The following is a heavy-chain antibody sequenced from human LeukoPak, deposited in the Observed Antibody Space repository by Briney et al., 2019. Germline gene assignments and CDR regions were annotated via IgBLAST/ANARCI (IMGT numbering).Heavy chain of an antibody. CDR3: ARAKARGPWFDP. CDR2: INHSGST. Sequence: SGTLSLTCAVYGGSFSGFHWSWIRQPPGKGLEWIGEINHSGSTNYNPSLKSRVTISVDTSKNQFSLKLSSVTAADTAVYYCARAKARGPWFDPWGQGTLVTVSS. V-gene: IGHV4-34*01. CDR1: GGSFSGFH. D-gene: IGHD3-10*01. J-gene: IGHJ5*02.